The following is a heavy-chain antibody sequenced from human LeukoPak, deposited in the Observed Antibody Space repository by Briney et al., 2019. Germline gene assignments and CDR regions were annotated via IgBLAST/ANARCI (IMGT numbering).Heavy chain of an antibody. CDR2: IKQDGSEK. J-gene: IGHJ4*02. CDR1: GFTFSNYW. Sequence: GGSLRLSCVASGFTFSNYWMTWVRQAPGKGLEWVANIKQDGSEKYYVDSVKGRFTISRDNAKNSLYLQMNSLRAEDTAMYYCQRSLSYWGQGTLVTVSS. CDR3: QRSLSY. V-gene: IGHV3-7*01. D-gene: IGHD1-26*01.